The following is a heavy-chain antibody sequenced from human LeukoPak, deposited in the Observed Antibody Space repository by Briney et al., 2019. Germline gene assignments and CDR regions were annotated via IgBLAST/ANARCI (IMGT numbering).Heavy chain of an antibody. D-gene: IGHD2-2*01. V-gene: IGHV3-9*01. CDR3: ACQLLGDAFEI. Sequence: SLRLSCAVSGFTFEGYSMHWVRQPPGKGLEWVAGISWFSGSIGYPASVKGRFTISSANAKNSLYLQLSSLRGEDTALYYYACQLLGDAFEIWGQGTMVTVSS. CDR2: ISWFSGSI. J-gene: IGHJ3*02. CDR1: GFTFEGYS.